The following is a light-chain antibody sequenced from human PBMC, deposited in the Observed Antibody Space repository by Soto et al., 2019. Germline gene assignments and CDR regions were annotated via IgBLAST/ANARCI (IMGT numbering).Light chain of an antibody. CDR3: ISFTTSVTYV. V-gene: IGLV2-14*03. CDR2: GVS. J-gene: IGLJ1*01. Sequence: QSVLTQPASVSGSPGQSITVSCTGTSSDVGAYNYVSWYQQHPGKAPKLIISGVSNRPSGVSNRFSASKSGNTASLTISGLLAEDEADYYCISFTTSVTYVFGTGTKVTVL. CDR1: SSDVGAYNY.